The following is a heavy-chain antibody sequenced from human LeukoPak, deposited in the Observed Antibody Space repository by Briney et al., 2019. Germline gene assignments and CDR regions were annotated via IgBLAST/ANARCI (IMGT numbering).Heavy chain of an antibody. CDR3: AREDTAMARY. CDR2: IIPIFGTA. CDR1: GGTFSSYA. J-gene: IGHJ4*02. V-gene: IGHV1-69*05. Sequence: SVKVSCKASGGTFSSYAISWVRQAPGQGLEWMGGIIPIFGTANYAQKFQGRVTMTRDTSTSTVYMELSSLRSEDTAVYYCAREDTAMARYWGQGTLVTVSS. D-gene: IGHD5-18*01.